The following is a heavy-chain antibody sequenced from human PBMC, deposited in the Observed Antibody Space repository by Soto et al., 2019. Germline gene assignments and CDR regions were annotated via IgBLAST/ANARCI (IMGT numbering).Heavy chain of an antibody. CDR3: ARMMVMGGWFDP. CDR1: GGSISSGGYY. Sequence: QVQLQESGPGLVKPSQTLSLTCTVSGGSISSGGYYWSWIRQHPGKGLEWIGYIYYSGSTYYNPSLRSRVTISVDTSKNQFSLKLSSVTAADTAVYYCARMMVMGGWFDPWGQGTLVTVSS. CDR2: IYYSGST. J-gene: IGHJ5*02. D-gene: IGHD3-22*01. V-gene: IGHV4-31*03.